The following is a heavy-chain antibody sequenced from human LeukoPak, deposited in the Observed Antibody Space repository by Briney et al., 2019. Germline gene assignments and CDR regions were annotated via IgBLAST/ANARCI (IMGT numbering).Heavy chain of an antibody. CDR3: ARGAISGSYLRSAFDI. V-gene: IGHV4-34*01. CDR2: INRSGST. D-gene: IGHD1-26*01. J-gene: IGHJ3*02. Sequence: PSETLSLTCAVYGGSFSGYYWSWIRQPPGKGLEWIGEINRSGSTNYNPSLKSRVTIAVDTSKNQFSLKLSSVTAADTAVYYCARGAISGSYLRSAFDIWGQGTMVTVSS. CDR1: GGSFSGYY.